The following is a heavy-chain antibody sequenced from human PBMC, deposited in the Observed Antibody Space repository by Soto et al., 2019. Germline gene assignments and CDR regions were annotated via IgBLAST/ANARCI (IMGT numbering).Heavy chain of an antibody. J-gene: IGHJ4*02. Sequence: RLSCVASGFTFTNFAMTWGRQAPGKGLEWVSSITDGGGSTDYADSVKGRFTISRDNSKSTLYLQMNNLRADDTAVYYCAKLYWNPRYFDYWGQGARVTVSS. CDR2: ITDGGGST. CDR1: GFTFTNFA. CDR3: AKLYWNPRYFDY. D-gene: IGHD1-1*01. V-gene: IGHV3-23*01.